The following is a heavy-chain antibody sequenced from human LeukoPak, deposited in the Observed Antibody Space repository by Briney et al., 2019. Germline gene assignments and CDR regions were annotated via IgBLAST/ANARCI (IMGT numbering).Heavy chain of an antibody. V-gene: IGHV3-53*01. CDR3: ARGSPVASGRYSIYSS. CDR1: GFTVRNYC. Sequence: GGSLRLSCAASGFTVRNYCMSWVRQAPGKGLEWVAVIYGDGSTYYADSVKGRFTISSDNLKNTLSLQMGSLRAADTAMYYCARGSPVASGRYSIYSSWGQGTLVTVSP. CDR2: IYGDGST. J-gene: IGHJ5*02. D-gene: IGHD3-10*01.